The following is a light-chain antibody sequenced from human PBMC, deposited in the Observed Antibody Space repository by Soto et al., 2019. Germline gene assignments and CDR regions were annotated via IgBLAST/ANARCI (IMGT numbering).Light chain of an antibody. CDR2: GAS. CDR3: KQYGSSPAT. J-gene: IGKJ1*01. Sequence: EIVLTQSPGTLSLSPGERATLSCRASQSVRSSYLAWHQQKPGQAPRLLIYGASSRATGIPDRFSGSGSGTDFTLTIIRLEPYDFVVYYCKQYGSSPATFGQVT. CDR1: QSVRSSY. V-gene: IGKV3-20*01.